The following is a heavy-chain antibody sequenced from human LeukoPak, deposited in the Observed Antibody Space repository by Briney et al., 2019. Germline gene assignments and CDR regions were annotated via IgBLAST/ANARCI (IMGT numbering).Heavy chain of an antibody. CDR1: GGSISSYY. V-gene: IGHV4-59*01. D-gene: IGHD2-2*01. J-gene: IGHJ4*02. Sequence: PSETLSLTCTVSGGSISSYYWSWIRQPPGKGLEWIGYIYYSGSTNYNPSLKSRVTISVDTSKNQFSLKLSSVTAADTAVYYCARAPRDCSSTSCYAGSFDYWGQGTLVTVSS. CDR2: IYYSGST. CDR3: ARAPRDCSSTSCYAGSFDY.